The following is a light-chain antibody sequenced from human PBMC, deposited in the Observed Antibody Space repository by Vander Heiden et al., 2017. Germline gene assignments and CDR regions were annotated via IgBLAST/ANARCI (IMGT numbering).Light chain of an antibody. Sequence: IVLTQSPGTLSLSPGERATLSCRASQSVSSSHLAWYQQKPGQAPRLLIFGASSGATGVPDRFSGSGSGTDFTLTISRLEPEDFAVYYCQQYGSSSPTFGQGTKVEIK. CDR3: QQYGSSSPT. CDR1: QSVSSSH. J-gene: IGKJ1*01. V-gene: IGKV3-20*01. CDR2: GAS.